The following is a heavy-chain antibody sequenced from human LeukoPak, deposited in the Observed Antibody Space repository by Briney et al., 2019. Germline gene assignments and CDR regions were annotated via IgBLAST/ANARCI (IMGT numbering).Heavy chain of an antibody. J-gene: IGHJ4*02. D-gene: IGHD5-12*01. CDR3: ARGRGYSGYDEPDY. V-gene: IGHV4-34*01. CDR1: GGSISSHY. Sequence: SETLSLTCTVSGGSISSHYWSWIRQPPGKGLEWIGEINHSGSTNYNPSLKSRVTISVDTSKNQFSLKLSSVTAADTAVYYCARGRGYSGYDEPDYWGQGTLVTVSS. CDR2: INHSGST.